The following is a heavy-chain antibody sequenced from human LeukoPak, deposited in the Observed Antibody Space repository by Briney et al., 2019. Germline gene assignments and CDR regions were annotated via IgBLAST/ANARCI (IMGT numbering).Heavy chain of an antibody. CDR3: ARGNSGWYYFDY. CDR1: GGSFSGYY. J-gene: IGHJ4*02. Sequence: PSETLSLTCAVYGGSFSGYYWSWIRQPPGKGLEWIGEINHSGSTNYNPSLKGRVTISVDTSKNQFSLKLSSVTAADTAVYYCARGNSGWYYFDYRGQGTLVTVSS. CDR2: INHSGST. D-gene: IGHD6-19*01. V-gene: IGHV4-34*01.